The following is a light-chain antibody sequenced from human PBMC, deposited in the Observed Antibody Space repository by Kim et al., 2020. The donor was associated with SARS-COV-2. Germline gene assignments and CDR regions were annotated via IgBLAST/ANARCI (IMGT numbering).Light chain of an antibody. CDR2: GAS. Sequence: ASVGDRVTITCRASQGIGTYLAWYQQRPRKDPKLLIYGASTLQSGVPSRFSGSGSGTEFTLTISSLQPEDFATYYCQQLNSYPISFGGGTKVDIK. CDR3: QQLNSYPIS. J-gene: IGKJ4*01. V-gene: IGKV1-9*01. CDR1: QGIGTY.